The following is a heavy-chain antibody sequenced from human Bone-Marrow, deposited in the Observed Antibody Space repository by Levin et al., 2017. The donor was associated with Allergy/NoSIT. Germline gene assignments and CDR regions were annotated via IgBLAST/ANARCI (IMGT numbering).Heavy chain of an antibody. V-gene: IGHV3-23*01. D-gene: IGHD3-3*01. J-gene: IGHJ6*04. CDR3: AKDLDFWSGYQDA. CDR2: ISGTGGSI. CDR1: GFTFSSYT. Sequence: ASVKVSCAASGFTFSSYTMRWVRQTPGKGLAWVSIISGTGGSIYYADSVKGRFIVSRDNSKSTLYLQMNSLRAEDTAVYYCAKDLDFWSGYQDAWGKGTTVTVSS.